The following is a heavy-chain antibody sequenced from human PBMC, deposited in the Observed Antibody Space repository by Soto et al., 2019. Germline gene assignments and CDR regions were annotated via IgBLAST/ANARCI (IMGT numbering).Heavy chain of an antibody. Sequence: GASVKVSCKASGGTFSSYAISWVRQVPGQGLEWMGGIIPIFATANYAQKFQGRVMITVDESTSTAYMELSSLRSEDTAVYYCARSVSFRYQLLKRGMDVWGQGTTVTVSS. D-gene: IGHD2-2*01. J-gene: IGHJ6*02. CDR3: ARSVSFRYQLLKRGMDV. V-gene: IGHV1-69*13. CDR1: GGTFSSYA. CDR2: IIPIFATA.